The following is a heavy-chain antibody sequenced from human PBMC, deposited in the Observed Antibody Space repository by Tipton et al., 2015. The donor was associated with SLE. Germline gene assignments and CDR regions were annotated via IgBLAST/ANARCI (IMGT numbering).Heavy chain of an antibody. J-gene: IGHJ2*01. V-gene: IGHV4-4*07. Sequence: TLSLTCTVSGCSISSYYWSWIRQPAGGGLEWIGRIYTNENTNYNPSLKSRATMSVDTSKNHFSLKLISVTAADTAVYYCAREFLNPVTTVHYYFDLWGRGTLVTVSS. CDR1: GCSISSYY. CDR2: IYTNENT. D-gene: IGHD4-11*01. CDR3: AREFLNPVTTVHYYFDL.